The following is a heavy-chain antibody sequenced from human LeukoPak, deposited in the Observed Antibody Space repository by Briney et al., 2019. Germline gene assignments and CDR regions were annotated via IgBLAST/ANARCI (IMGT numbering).Heavy chain of an antibody. CDR3: AKDRAYYDSSGLFDY. CDR1: GFTFSGYN. D-gene: IGHD3-22*01. V-gene: IGHV3-23*01. J-gene: IGHJ4*02. Sequence: GGSLRLSCAASGFTFSGYNMSWVRQAPGKGLEWVSDISGSGGRTHYADSVKGRFTISRDNSKNTLYLQMNSLRAEDTAVYYCAKDRAYYDSSGLFDYWGQGTLVTVSS. CDR2: ISGSGGRT.